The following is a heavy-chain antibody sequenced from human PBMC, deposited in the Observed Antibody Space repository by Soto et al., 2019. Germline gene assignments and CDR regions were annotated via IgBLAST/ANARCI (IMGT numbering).Heavy chain of an antibody. Sequence: EVQLVESGGGLVQPGGSLRLSCSASGFTFSSHWMIWVRQGSGKGLEWFSRIISDGSHTVYGYRVKGRITISRDNAKNMVYLQRNRLRAADTGPYYCARAIIGPGTANDYWGQGTLVTVSS. CDR1: GFTFSSHW. CDR3: ARAIIGPGTANDY. CDR2: IISDGSHT. D-gene: IGHD3-10*01. J-gene: IGHJ4*02. V-gene: IGHV3-74*01.